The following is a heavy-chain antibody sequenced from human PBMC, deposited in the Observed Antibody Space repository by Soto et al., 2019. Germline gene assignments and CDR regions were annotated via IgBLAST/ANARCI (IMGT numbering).Heavy chain of an antibody. J-gene: IGHJ5*02. CDR1: GGSISSSNW. V-gene: IGHV4-4*02. Sequence: LSLTCAVSGGSISSSNWWSWVRQPPGKGLEWIGEIYHSGSTNYNPSLKSRVTISVGKSKNQFSLKLSSVTAADTAVYYCARDYYGSGSPNWFDPWGQGTLVTVSS. CDR2: IYHSGST. CDR3: ARDYYGSGSPNWFDP. D-gene: IGHD3-10*01.